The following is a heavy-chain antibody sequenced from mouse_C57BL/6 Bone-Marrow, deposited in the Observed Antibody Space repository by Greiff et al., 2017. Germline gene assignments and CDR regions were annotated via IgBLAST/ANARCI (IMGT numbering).Heavy chain of an antibody. Sequence: VKLVESGAELARPGASVKLSCKASGYTFTSYGISWVQQRTGQGLEWIGEIYPRSGNTYYNEKFKGKATLTADKSSSTAYMELRSLTSEDSAVYFCARSKGYYYGSSADYWGQGTTLTVSS. J-gene: IGHJ2*01. V-gene: IGHV1-81*01. CDR1: GYTFTSYG. D-gene: IGHD1-1*01. CDR2: IYPRSGNT. CDR3: ARSKGYYYGSSADY.